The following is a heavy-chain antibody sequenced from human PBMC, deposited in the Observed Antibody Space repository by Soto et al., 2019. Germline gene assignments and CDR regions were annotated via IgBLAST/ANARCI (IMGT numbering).Heavy chain of an antibody. V-gene: IGHV4-61*01. Sequence: SETLSLTCTVSGGSVSSGSYYWSWIRQPPGKGLEWIGYIYYSGSTNYNPSLKSRVTISVDTSKNQFSLKLSSVTAADTAVYYCARATYDLWSGYSNEGGMDVWGQGTTVTVSS. CDR3: ARATYDLWSGYSNEGGMDV. CDR2: IYYSGST. J-gene: IGHJ6*02. CDR1: GGSVSSGSYY. D-gene: IGHD3-3*01.